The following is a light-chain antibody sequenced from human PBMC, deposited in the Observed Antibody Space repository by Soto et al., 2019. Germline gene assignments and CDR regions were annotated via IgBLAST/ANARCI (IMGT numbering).Light chain of an antibody. CDR1: QSVSSN. J-gene: IGKJ4*01. Sequence: EIVMTQSPATLSVSPGERATLSCRASQSVSSNLAWYQQKPGQAPRLLIYGASTRATGIPARFSGSGSGTEFTLTISSLQSEDSAVYSCQQYDTWPPTVTFGGGTKVDIK. CDR2: GAS. V-gene: IGKV3-15*01. CDR3: QQYDTWPPTVT.